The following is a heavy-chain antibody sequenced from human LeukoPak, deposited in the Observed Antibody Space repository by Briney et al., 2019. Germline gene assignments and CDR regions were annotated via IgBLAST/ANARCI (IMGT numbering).Heavy chain of an antibody. CDR3: ARGVVGATRRGINNWFDP. CDR2: IYHSGST. D-gene: IGHD1-26*01. J-gene: IGHJ5*02. CDR1: GYSISSGYY. V-gene: IGHV4-38-2*01. Sequence: SETLSLTCAVSGYSISSGYYWGWIRQPPGKGLEWIGSIYHSGSTYYNPSLKSRVTISVDTFKNQFSLKLSSVTAADTAVYYCARGVVGATRRGINNWFDPWGQGTLVTVSS.